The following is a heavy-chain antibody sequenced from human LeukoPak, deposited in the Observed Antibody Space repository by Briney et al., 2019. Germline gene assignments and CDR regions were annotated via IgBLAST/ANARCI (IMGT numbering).Heavy chain of an antibody. CDR3: ARGSTSGVATSFDY. J-gene: IGHJ4*02. CDR2: IYRRGST. CDR1: GGSISSRSYS. V-gene: IGHV4-30-2*01. Sequence: PSETLCLTCALSGGSISSRSYSWSWIRQPPGQGLEWIGDIYRRGSTYYKSSLRSRVTISVDRSKNQFSLKLNSVTAADTAVYYCARGSTSGVATSFDYWGQGTLVTVSS. D-gene: IGHD5-12*01.